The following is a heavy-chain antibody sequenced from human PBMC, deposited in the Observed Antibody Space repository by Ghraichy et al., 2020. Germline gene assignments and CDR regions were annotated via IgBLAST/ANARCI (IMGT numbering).Heavy chain of an antibody. J-gene: IGHJ5*02. CDR1: GFTFSGYM. V-gene: IGHV3-23*01. Sequence: WGSLRLSCAASGFTFSGYMMSWVRQAPGKGLEWVSAISAGGGSTYYADSVKGRFTISRDNSKNTLYLQMNTLRAEDTAIYYCVTNLGYCSGVTCYSNSWGQGTLVTVSS. CDR3: VTNLGYCSGVTCYSNS. CDR2: ISAGGGST. D-gene: IGHD2-15*01.